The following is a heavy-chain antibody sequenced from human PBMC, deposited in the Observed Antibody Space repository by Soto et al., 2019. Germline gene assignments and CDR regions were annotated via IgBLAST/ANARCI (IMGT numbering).Heavy chain of an antibody. CDR1: GGSISSGGYY. Sequence: QVQLQESGPGLVKPSQTLSLTCTVSGGSISSGGYYWSWIRQHPGKGLEWLGYIYYSGSTYYNPSLKSRVTISVDTSKNQFSLKLSSVTAAATAVYYCARDFLLDYGSGSEYYFDYWGQGTLVTVSS. CDR2: IYYSGST. V-gene: IGHV4-31*03. J-gene: IGHJ4*02. D-gene: IGHD3-10*01. CDR3: ARDFLLDYGSGSEYYFDY.